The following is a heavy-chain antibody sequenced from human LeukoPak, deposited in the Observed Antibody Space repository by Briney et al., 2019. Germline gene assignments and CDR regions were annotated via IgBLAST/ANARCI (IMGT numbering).Heavy chain of an antibody. Sequence: ASQTLSLARSVSCGSISSGGYYWRWIRQHPGRGLEWIGYIYYSGCTYYNPSLKSRVTISVDTSKNQFSLKLSSVTAADTAVYYCARGPHNYGDLYYFDYWGQGTLVTVSS. V-gene: IGHV4-31*03. CDR2: IYYSGCT. J-gene: IGHJ4*02. CDR3: ARGPHNYGDLYYFDY. CDR1: CGSISSGGYY. D-gene: IGHD4-17*01.